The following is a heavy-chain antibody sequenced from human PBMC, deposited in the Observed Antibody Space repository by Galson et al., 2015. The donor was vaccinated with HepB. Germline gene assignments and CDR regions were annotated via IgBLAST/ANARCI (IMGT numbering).Heavy chain of an antibody. CDR3: TTDRATYYGDPTFDY. V-gene: IGHV3-15*01. J-gene: IGHJ4*02. CDR1: GFTFSNAW. Sequence: SLRLSCAASGFTFSNAWMSWVRQAPGKGLEWVGRIKSKTDGGTTDYAAPVKGRFTISRDDSKNTLYLQMNSLKTEDTAVYYCTTDRATYYGDPTFDYWGQGTLVTVSS. D-gene: IGHD4-17*01. CDR2: IKSKTDGGTT.